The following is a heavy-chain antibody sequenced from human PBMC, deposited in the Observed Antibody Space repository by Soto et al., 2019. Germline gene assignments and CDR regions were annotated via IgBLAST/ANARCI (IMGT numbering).Heavy chain of an antibody. Sequence: KPSETLSLTCTVSGGSISSYYWSWIRQPPGKGLEWIGYTYYSGSTNYNPSLKSRVTISVDTSKNQFSLKLSSVTAADTAVYYCARDRVPYYYGMDVWGQGTTVTVSS. CDR1: GGSISSYY. CDR2: TYYSGST. CDR3: ARDRVPYYYGMDV. D-gene: IGHD3-10*01. V-gene: IGHV4-59*01. J-gene: IGHJ6*02.